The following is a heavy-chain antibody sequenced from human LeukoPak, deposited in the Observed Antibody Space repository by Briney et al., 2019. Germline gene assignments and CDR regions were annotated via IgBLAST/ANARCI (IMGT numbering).Heavy chain of an antibody. V-gene: IGHV4-31*03. CDR2: IYYSGST. CDR1: GGSISSGGYY. J-gene: IGHJ5*02. Sequence: SQTLSLTCTVSGGSISSGGYYWSWIRQHPGKGLEWIGYIYYSGSTYYNPSLKSRVTISVDTSKNQFSLKLSSVTAADTAVYYCARGGGCSSTSCYRTDWFDPWGQGTLVTVSS. CDR3: ARGGGCSSTSCYRTDWFDP. D-gene: IGHD2-2*02.